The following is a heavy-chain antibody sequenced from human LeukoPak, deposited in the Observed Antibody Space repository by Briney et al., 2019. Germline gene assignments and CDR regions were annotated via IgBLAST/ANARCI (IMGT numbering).Heavy chain of an antibody. CDR3: TTDRYYDNSELQFQH. Sequence: GGSLRLSCAASGFTLNNAWMSWVRQAPGKGLEWLGRIKRETDGGTIDYAAPVKGRFTISRDDSRNTLYLQMDSVKIEDTAVYYCTTDRYYDNSELQFQHWGQGTLVTVSS. CDR2: IKRETDGGTI. D-gene: IGHD3-22*01. J-gene: IGHJ1*01. V-gene: IGHV3-15*01. CDR1: GFTLNNAW.